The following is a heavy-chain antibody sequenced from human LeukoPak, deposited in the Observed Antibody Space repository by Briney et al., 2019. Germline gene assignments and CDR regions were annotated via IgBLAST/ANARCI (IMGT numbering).Heavy chain of an antibody. CDR3: AREEHDYVWGSYRYYYYYGIDV. D-gene: IGHD3-16*02. CDR2: ISFDGSNE. V-gene: IGHV3-30*03. CDR1: GFTFSSYG. Sequence: GGSLRLYCAASGFTFSSYGMHWVRQSPGRGLEWVSFISFDGSNEFYADSLKGRFTISRDNSKDTLYLQMDSLRTEDTALYYCAREEHDYVWGSYRYYYYYGIDVWGQGTTVTVSS. J-gene: IGHJ6*02.